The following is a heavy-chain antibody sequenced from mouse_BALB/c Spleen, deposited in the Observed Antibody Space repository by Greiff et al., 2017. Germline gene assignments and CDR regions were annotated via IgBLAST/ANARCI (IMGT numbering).Heavy chain of an antibody. D-gene: IGHD1-1*01. CDR2: IDPETGGT. J-gene: IGHJ2*01. V-gene: IGHV1-15*01. CDR3: TRTVAYFDY. CDR1: GYTFTDYE. Sequence: VQLQQSGAELVRPGASVTLSCKASGYTFTDYEMHWVKQTPVHGLEWIGAIDPETGGTAYNQKFKGKATLTADKSSSTAYMELRSLTSEDSAVYYCTRTVAYFDYWGQGTTLTVSS.